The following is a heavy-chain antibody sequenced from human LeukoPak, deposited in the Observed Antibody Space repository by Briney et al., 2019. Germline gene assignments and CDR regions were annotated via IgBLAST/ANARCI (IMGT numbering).Heavy chain of an antibody. V-gene: IGHV4-61*02. Sequence: SQTLSLTCTVSGGSISSGSYYWSWIRPPAGKGLEWIGRIYTSGSTNYNPSLKSRVTMSVDRSKNQFSLKLSSVTAADTAVYYCARAVGSSESNWFDPWGQGALVTVSS. CDR3: ARAVGSSESNWFDP. CDR2: IYTSGST. D-gene: IGHD1-26*01. J-gene: IGHJ5*02. CDR1: GGSISSGSYY.